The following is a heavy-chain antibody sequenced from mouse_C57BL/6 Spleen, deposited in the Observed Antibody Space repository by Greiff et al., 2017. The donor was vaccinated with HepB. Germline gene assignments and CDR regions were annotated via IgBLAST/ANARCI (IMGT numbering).Heavy chain of an antibody. Sequence: EVQLQQSGGGLVKPGGSLKLSCAASGFTFSDYGMHWVRQAPEKGLEWVAYISSGSSTIYYADTVKGRFTISRDNAKNTLFLQMTSLRSEDTAMYYCARRYSNYAMDYWGQGTSVTVSS. D-gene: IGHD2-5*01. V-gene: IGHV5-17*01. CDR3: ARRYSNYAMDY. J-gene: IGHJ4*01. CDR2: ISSGSSTI. CDR1: GFTFSDYG.